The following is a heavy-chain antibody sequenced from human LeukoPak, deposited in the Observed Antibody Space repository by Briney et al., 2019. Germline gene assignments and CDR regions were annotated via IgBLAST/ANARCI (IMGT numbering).Heavy chain of an antibody. D-gene: IGHD2-21*02. J-gene: IGHJ3*02. CDR2: ISWDGGST. CDR1: GFTFSSYG. Sequence: GGSLRLSCAASGFTFSSYGMHWVRQAPGKGLEWVSLISWDGGSTYYADSVKGRFTISRDNSKDSLYLQMNSLRTEDTALYYCAKDCGGDCSPGAFDIWGQGTMVTVSS. V-gene: IGHV3-43*01. CDR3: AKDCGGDCSPGAFDI.